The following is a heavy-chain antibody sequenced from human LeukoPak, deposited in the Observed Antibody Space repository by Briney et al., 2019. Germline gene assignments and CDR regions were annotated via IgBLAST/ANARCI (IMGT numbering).Heavy chain of an antibody. V-gene: IGHV1-2*06. CDR3: ARDYCGGDCFPDY. D-gene: IGHD2-21*02. Sequence: ASVKVSCKASGYTFTGYYVHWVRQAPGQGLEWMGRINPNSGDTNYAQKFQGRVTMTRDTSISTAYMELSRLRSDDTAVYYCARDYCGGDCFPDYRGQGTLVTVSS. J-gene: IGHJ4*02. CDR1: GYTFTGYY. CDR2: INPNSGDT.